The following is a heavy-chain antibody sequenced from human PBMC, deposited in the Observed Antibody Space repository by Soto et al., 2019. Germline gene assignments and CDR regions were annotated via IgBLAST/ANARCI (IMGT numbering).Heavy chain of an antibody. CDR1: GFTFNNHA. D-gene: IGHD6-19*01. CDR3: VKEVAVSGTACFDS. CDR2: IVGDGGGT. J-gene: IGHJ4*02. V-gene: IGHV3-23*01. Sequence: GGSLRLSCAASGFTFNNHAMRWVRQAPGKGLEWVSAIVGDGGGTAYADSVKGRFTISRDNSKNMLSLQMSSLRAEDTAVYYCVKEVAVSGTACFDSWGQGALVTVSS.